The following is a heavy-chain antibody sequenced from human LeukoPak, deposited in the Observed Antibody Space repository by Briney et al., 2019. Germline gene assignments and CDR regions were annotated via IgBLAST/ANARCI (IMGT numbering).Heavy chain of an antibody. CDR1: GLTFISYA. V-gene: IGHV3-23*01. D-gene: IGHD5/OR15-5a*01. CDR2: ISGSGGST. Sequence: GGSLRLYCAASGLTFISYAMSWVRQAPSKGLERVSAISGSGGSTYYADSVKGRFTISRDNSKNTLYLQMNSLRAEDTAVYYCAKDLRFYYYMDVWGKGTTVTVSS. CDR3: AKDLRFYYYMDV. J-gene: IGHJ6*03.